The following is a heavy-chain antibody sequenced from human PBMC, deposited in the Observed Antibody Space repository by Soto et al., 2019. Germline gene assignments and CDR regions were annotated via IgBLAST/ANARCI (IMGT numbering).Heavy chain of an antibody. Sequence: QLQLQESGSGLVKPSQTLSLTCAVSGGSISSGGYSWTWIRQPPGKGLEWIGYTYHSGTAYYSPSLKSRVTRSVDRSKNQFSLKLTSVTAADTAVYYCARAHYGDYGYGMDVWGQGTPVTVSS. V-gene: IGHV4-30-2*01. J-gene: IGHJ6*02. CDR1: GGSISSGGYS. CDR3: ARAHYGDYGYGMDV. CDR2: TYHSGTA. D-gene: IGHD4-17*01.